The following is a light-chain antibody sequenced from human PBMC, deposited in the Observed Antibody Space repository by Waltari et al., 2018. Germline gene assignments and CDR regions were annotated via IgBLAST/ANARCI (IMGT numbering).Light chain of an antibody. V-gene: IGKV4-1*01. J-gene: IGKJ2*01. Sequence: DIVMTQSPDSLAVSLGERATINCKSSQSVLYSSNNKNYLAWYQQKPGQPPKLLIYLASTRRSGVPDRFSGSGSVTDFTLTISSLQAEDVAVYYCQQYYSTPQTFGQGTKLEIK. CDR1: QSVLYSSNNKNY. CDR3: QQYYSTPQT. CDR2: LAS.